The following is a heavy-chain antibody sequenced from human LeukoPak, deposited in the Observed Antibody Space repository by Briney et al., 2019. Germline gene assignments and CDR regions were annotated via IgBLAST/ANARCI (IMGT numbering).Heavy chain of an antibody. V-gene: IGHV3-23*01. Sequence: GGSLRLSCAASGFTFSSYWMHWVRQAPGKGLEWVSAISGSGGSTYYADSVKGRFTISRDNSKNTLYLQMNSLRAEDTAVYYCAKDLAAGSIPYYGMDVWGQGTTVTVSS. CDR3: AKDLAAGSIPYYGMDV. CDR1: GFTFSSYW. CDR2: ISGSGGST. J-gene: IGHJ6*02. D-gene: IGHD6-13*01.